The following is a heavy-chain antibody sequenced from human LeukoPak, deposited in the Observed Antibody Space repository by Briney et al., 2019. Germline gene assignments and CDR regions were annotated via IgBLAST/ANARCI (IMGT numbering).Heavy chain of an antibody. CDR1: GFTFSNYG. CDR3: AREGPRGNSQFDY. CDR2: IWYDGSNK. Sequence: GGSLRLSCAASGFTFSNYGMHWVRQAPGKGLEWAALIWYDGSNKYYTDSVKGRLTISRDNSKDTLFLQMNSLRAEDTAVYYCAREGPRGNSQFDYWGQGTLVTVSS. V-gene: IGHV3-33*01. J-gene: IGHJ4*02. D-gene: IGHD2/OR15-2a*01.